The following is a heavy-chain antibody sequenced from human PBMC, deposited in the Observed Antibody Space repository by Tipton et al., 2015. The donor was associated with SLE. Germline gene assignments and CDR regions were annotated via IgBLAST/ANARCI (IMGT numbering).Heavy chain of an antibody. CDR1: GASISSYY. V-gene: IGHV4-59*12. D-gene: IGHD5-12*01. J-gene: IGHJ4*02. Sequence: TLSLTCSVSGASISSYYWSWIRQPAGRGLEWIGYVYYSGSTIYNPSLKSRVTMSVDTSKSQFSLRLSSVTAADTAVYFCAREPRSGYHDYWGQGTLVIVSS. CDR3: AREPRSGYHDY. CDR2: VYYSGST.